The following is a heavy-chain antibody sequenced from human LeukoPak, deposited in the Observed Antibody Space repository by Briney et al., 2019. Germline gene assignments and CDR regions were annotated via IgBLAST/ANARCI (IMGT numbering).Heavy chain of an antibody. CDR1: GGSIISGIYS. Sequence: SETLSLTCAGSGGSIISGIYSWSWIRQPPGKGLEWIGHIYHSGSTYFNPSLKSRVTISVDRSKNQFSLKLSSVTAADTAVYYCARTDYGGKGVYFDYWGQGTLVTVSS. V-gene: IGHV4-30-2*02. J-gene: IGHJ4*02. CDR2: IYHSGST. CDR3: ARTDYGGKGVYFDY. D-gene: IGHD4-23*01.